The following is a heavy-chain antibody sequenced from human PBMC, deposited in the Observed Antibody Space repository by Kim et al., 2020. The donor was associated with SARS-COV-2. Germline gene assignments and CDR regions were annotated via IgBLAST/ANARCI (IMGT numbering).Heavy chain of an antibody. CDR3: ARDFTGTTLGYFDY. V-gene: IGHV1-69*01. J-gene: IGHJ4*02. D-gene: IGHD3-10*02. Sequence: AQKFQGRVTITADESTSTSYMELSSLRSEDTAVYYCARDFTGTTLGYFDYWGQGTLVTVSS.